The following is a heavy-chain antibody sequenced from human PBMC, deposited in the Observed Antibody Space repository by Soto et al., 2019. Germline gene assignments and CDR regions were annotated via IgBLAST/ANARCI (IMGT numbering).Heavy chain of an antibody. J-gene: IGHJ4*02. D-gene: IGHD2-15*01. CDR3: ARLQYCSGDTCYSASDY. CDR1: GYTFTNYW. V-gene: IGHV5-51*01. Sequence: LGESLKISCKGSGYTFTNYWIGWVRQMPGKGLEWMAIIYPGDSKARYSPSFQGQVTISADKSISTTHLQWSTLKTSDTAMYYCARLQYCSGDTCYSASDYWGQGTLVTVS. CDR2: IYPGDSKA.